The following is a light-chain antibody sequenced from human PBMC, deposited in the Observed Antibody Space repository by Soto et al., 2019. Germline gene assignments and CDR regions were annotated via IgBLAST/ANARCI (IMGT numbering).Light chain of an antibody. CDR3: QAWDNGRV. CDR1: KLGNKY. CDR2: QNN. J-gene: IGLJ2*01. Sequence: SYELTQPPSVSVSPGQTASITCSGDKLGNKYACWYQQRPGQSPVLVIYQNNKRPSGIPERFSGSTSGDTATLTISGAQAMDEADYYCQAWDNGRVFGGGTKLTVL. V-gene: IGLV3-1*01.